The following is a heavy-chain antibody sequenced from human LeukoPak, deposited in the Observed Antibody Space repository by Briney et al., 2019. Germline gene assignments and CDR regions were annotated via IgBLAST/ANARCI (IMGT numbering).Heavy chain of an antibody. V-gene: IGHV3-74*01. Sequence: GGSLRLSCAASGFTFSSYWMHWVRQAPGKGLVWVSRISTDGSSTNSADSVKGRLTISRDNAKNTLYLQMNSLRAEDTAVYYCVREYSSSSRRAFDMWGQGTMVTVSP. CDR1: GFTFSSYW. CDR2: ISTDGSST. J-gene: IGHJ3*02. D-gene: IGHD6-6*01. CDR3: VREYSSSSRRAFDM.